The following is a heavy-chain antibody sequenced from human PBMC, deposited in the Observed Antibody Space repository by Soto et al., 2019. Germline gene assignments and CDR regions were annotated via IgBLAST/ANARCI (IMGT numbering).Heavy chain of an antibody. Sequence: QVQLVQSGAEVKKPGSSVKVSCKASGGTFSSYAISWVRQAPGQGLEWMGGIIPIFGTANYAQKFQGRVTIAADESTSTGYMELSSVGSEATAVYYCARGIAAAGWDVYYYGMDVWGQGTTVTVSS. CDR2: IIPIFGTA. J-gene: IGHJ6*02. V-gene: IGHV1-69*12. D-gene: IGHD6-13*01. CDR3: ARGIAAAGWDVYYYGMDV. CDR1: GGTFSSYA.